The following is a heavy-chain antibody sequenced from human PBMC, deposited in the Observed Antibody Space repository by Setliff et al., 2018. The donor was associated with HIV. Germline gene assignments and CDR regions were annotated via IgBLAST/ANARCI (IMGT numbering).Heavy chain of an antibody. V-gene: IGHV3-23*01. CDR3: AKFGADFDY. CDR2: ISWNSGSK. J-gene: IGHJ4*02. D-gene: IGHD3-10*01. Sequence: GGSLRLSCAASGFTFDDHAMHWVRQSPGKGLEWVSGISWNSGSKDYADSVKGRFTISRDNSKNTLYLQMNSLRAEDTAVYYCAKFGADFDYWGQGTLVTVSS. CDR1: GFTFDDHA.